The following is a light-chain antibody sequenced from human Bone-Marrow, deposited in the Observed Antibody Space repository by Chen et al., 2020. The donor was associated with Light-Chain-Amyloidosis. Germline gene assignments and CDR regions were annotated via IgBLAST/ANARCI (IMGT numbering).Light chain of an antibody. CDR1: QSISDY. CDR3: QQSYSIPPT. CDR2: VAS. Sequence: DIQMTQSPSSLSASVGDSLTITCRASQSISDYLNWYQQKPGRAPELLIYVASNLQSGVPSRFSGSGSGRDFTLTITSLQPEDFATYYCQQSYSIPPTVGQGTKLEIK. V-gene: IGKV1-39*01. J-gene: IGKJ2*01.